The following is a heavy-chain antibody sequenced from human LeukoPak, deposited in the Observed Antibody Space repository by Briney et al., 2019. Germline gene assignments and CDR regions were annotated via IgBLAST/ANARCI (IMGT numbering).Heavy chain of an antibody. Sequence: GRSLTLSCAASGFTFSHYGMHWVRQAPGKGLEWVAVIWSDGTNQFYADFVKGRFTISRDDFQKTVFLQMSSLRAEDAAIYYCARDAQRGFDYSNSLQYWGQGTLVTVSS. CDR3: ARDAQRGFDYSNSLQY. V-gene: IGHV3-33*01. D-gene: IGHD4-11*01. J-gene: IGHJ4*02. CDR2: IWSDGTNQ. CDR1: GFTFSHYG.